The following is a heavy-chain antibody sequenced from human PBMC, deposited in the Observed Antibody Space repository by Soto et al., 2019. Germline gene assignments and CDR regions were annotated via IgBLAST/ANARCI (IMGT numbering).Heavy chain of an antibody. J-gene: IGHJ6*02. V-gene: IGHV4-39*01. CDR1: GGSISSSSYY. D-gene: IGHD3-10*01. CDR2: IYYSGST. CDR3: AGSLDGSEDYYYGMDV. Sequence: TSETLSLTCTVSGGSISSSSYYWGWIRQPPGKGLEWIGSIYYSGSTYYNPSLKSRVTISVDTSKNQFSLKLSSVTAADTAVYYCAGSLDGSEDYYYGMDVWGQGTTVTVSS.